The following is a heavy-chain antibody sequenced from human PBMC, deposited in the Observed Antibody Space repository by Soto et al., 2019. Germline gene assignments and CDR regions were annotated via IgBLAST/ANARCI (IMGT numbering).Heavy chain of an antibody. Sequence: QVQLQESGPGLVKPSQTLSLTCTVSGGSISSGGYYWSWIRQHPGKGLEWIGYIYYSGSTYYNPSLKSRVTISVDTSKNQFSLKLSSVTAADTAVYYCARGLAESVFGVVINYYMDVWGKGTTVTVSS. CDR1: GGSISSGGYY. J-gene: IGHJ6*03. CDR3: ARGLAESVFGVVINYYMDV. V-gene: IGHV4-31*03. CDR2: IYYSGST. D-gene: IGHD3-3*01.